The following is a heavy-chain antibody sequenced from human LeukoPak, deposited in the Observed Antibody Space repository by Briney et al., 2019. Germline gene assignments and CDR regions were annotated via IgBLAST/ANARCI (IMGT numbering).Heavy chain of an antibody. CDR1: GGTITSYA. D-gene: IGHD3-16*01. CDR3: ATSDPDVWGRLSFDP. J-gene: IGHJ5*02. Sequence: SVKVSCKASGGTITSYAISWVRQAPGQGLEWMGGIIPILATANYAQKFQGRVTITTDESTSTAYMELSRLRSEDTAVYYCATSDPDVWGRLSFDPWGQGTQVTVSS. CDR2: IIPILATA. V-gene: IGHV1-69*05.